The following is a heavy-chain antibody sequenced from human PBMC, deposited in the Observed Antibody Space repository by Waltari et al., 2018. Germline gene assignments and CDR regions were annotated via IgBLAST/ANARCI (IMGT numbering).Heavy chain of an antibody. Sequence: QLQLQESGPGLVKPSETLSLTCTVSGCSISSSSYYWGWIRQPPGKGLEWIGSIYYSGSTYYNPSLKSRVTISVDTSKNQFSLKLSSVTAADTAVYYCARDLRHETIYGNYYGMDVWGQGTTVTVSS. D-gene: IGHD3-3*01. J-gene: IGHJ6*02. CDR1: GCSISSSSYY. V-gene: IGHV4-39*07. CDR2: IYYSGST. CDR3: ARDLRHETIYGNYYGMDV.